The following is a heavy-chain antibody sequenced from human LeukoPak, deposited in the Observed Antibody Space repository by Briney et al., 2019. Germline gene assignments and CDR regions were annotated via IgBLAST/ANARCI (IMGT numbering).Heavy chain of an antibody. Sequence: GASVKVSCKASGFTFTKYGITWVGQAPGQGREYRGWISAYNGETKYAQKLQGRGIMTTDTSTTTAYMELRSLRSDDTAVYYCARDFSNTSGFKVVVDYWGQGPLVTVSS. CDR3: ARDFSNTSGFKVVVDY. J-gene: IGHJ4*02. CDR1: GFTFTKYG. V-gene: IGHV1-18*01. D-gene: IGHD3-22*01. CDR2: ISAYNGET.